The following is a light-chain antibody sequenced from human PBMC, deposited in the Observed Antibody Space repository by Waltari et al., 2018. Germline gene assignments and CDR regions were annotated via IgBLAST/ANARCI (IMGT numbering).Light chain of an antibody. V-gene: IGLV2-8*01. CDR1: TSQVGVYKY. CDR3: SSYAGSNNSQV. Sequence: QSALTQPPSASGSPGQSVTLPCTATTSQVGVYKYVSWYQQHPGKAPKLMIYEVSKRPSGVPDRFSGSKSGNTASLTVSGLQAEDEADYYCSSYAGSNNSQVFGGGTKLTVL. J-gene: IGLJ3*02. CDR2: EVS.